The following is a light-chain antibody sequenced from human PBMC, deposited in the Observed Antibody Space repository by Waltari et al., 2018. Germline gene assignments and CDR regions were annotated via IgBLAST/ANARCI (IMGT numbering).Light chain of an antibody. J-gene: IGLJ2*01. V-gene: IGLV1-47*01. Sequence: QSVLTQPPSASGTPGQRVTISCSGSSSNIGSNYVYWYQQLPGTTPQLLIYRNNQRPSGVPDRFSGSKSGTSASLAISGLRSEDEADYYCAAWDDSLSGQDVVFGGGTKLTVL. CDR1: SSNIGSNY. CDR2: RNN. CDR3: AAWDDSLSGQDVV.